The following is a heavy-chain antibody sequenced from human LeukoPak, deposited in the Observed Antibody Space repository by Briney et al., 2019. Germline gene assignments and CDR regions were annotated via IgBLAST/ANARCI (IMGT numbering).Heavy chain of an antibody. D-gene: IGHD4-17*01. J-gene: IGHJ4*02. V-gene: IGHV1-46*01. Sequence: ASVKVSCKASGDTFTNYYMHWVRQAPGQGLEWMGIINPSSGSTSYAQKFQGRVTMTRDTSTSTVYMELSSLRSEDTAVYYCARDLNGDYAFDYWGQGSLVTVSS. CDR3: ARDLNGDYAFDY. CDR1: GDTFTNYY. CDR2: INPSSGST.